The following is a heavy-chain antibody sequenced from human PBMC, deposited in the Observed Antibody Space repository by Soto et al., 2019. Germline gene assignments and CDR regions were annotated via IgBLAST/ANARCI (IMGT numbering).Heavy chain of an antibody. CDR2: IDPSDSYT. J-gene: IGHJ5*02. CDR3: ARRKDMGNLVWLDN. Sequence: XESLKISCQASGCRFTSYWITWVRQMPGKGLEWMGRIDPSDSYTRYSPSFEGQVTISADRSITTAYLQWSSLKASDTAMYYCARRKDMGNLVWLDNWGQGTLVTVSS. V-gene: IGHV5-10-1*04. CDR1: GCRFTSYW. D-gene: IGHD2-15*01.